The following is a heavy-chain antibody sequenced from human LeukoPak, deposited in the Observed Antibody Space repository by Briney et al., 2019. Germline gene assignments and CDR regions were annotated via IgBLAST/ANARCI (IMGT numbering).Heavy chain of an antibody. CDR2: ISGSGGST. D-gene: IGHD3-10*01. CDR1: GFTFSSYA. V-gene: IGHV3-23*01. Sequence: GGSLRLSCVASGFTFSSYAMSWVRPAPGKGLEWVSAISGSGGSTYYADSVKGRFTISRDNFQKTLYLQMNILRAEDTAVYYCAKDPGGFRGLNWFAPWGQGTLVTVSS. CDR3: AKDPGGFRGLNWFAP. J-gene: IGHJ5*02.